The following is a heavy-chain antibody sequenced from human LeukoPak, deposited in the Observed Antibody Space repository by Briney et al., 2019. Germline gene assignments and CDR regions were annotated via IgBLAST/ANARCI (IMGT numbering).Heavy chain of an antibody. CDR1: GDSISSNY. Sequence: SETLSLTCTVSGDSISSNYWNWIRQPPGKGLEWIGSIYYSGSAYYNPSLKSRVTISVDTSKNQFSLKLSSVTAADTAVYYCARSYSGSLYDAFEIWGQGTMVAVSS. CDR2: IYYSGSA. V-gene: IGHV4-59*08. CDR3: ARSYSGSLYDAFEI. D-gene: IGHD1-26*01. J-gene: IGHJ3*02.